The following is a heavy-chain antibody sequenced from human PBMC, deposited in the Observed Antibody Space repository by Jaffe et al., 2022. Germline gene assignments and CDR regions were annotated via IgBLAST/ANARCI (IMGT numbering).Heavy chain of an antibody. V-gene: IGHV2-70*01. J-gene: IGHJ4*02. CDR2: IDWDDDK. CDR1: GFSLSTSGMC. Sequence: QVTLRESGPALVKPTQTLTLTCTFSGFSLSTSGMCVSWIRQPPGKALEWLALIDWDDDKYYSTSLKTRLTISKDTSKNQVVLTMTNMDPVDTATYYCARVNTGYYDFWSGYFDYWGQGTLVTVSS. CDR3: ARVNTGYYDFWSGYFDY. D-gene: IGHD3-3*01.